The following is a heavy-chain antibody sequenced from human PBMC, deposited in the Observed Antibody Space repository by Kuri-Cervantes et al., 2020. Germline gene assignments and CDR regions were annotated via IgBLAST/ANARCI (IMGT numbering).Heavy chain of an antibody. Sequence: ASVKVSCKASGYTFTGYYMHWVRQAPGQGLEWMGWINPNSGGTNYAQKFQGRVTMTRNTSISTAYVELSSLRSEDTAVYYCARRGKLRADWFDPWGQGTLVTVSS. CDR1: GYTFTGYY. D-gene: IGHD3-10*01. J-gene: IGHJ5*02. V-gene: IGHV1-2*02. CDR3: ARRGKLRADWFDP. CDR2: INPNSGGT.